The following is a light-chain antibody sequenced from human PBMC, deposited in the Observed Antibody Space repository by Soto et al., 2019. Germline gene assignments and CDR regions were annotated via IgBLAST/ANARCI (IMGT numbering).Light chain of an antibody. V-gene: IGLV2-14*01. Sequence: QSALPQPASVSGSPGQSITLSCTGTSSDVGGYNYVSWYQHHPGKAPQLMIYEVSNRPSGVSDRFSGSNSGNTASLTIYGLQAEDEAEYDCSSYTSSTFGVVFGGGTQLTVL. CDR2: EVS. CDR3: SSYTSSTFGVV. CDR1: SSDVGGYNY. J-gene: IGLJ3*02.